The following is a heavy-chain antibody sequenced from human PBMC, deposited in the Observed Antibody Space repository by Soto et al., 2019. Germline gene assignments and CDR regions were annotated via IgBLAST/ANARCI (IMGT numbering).Heavy chain of an antibody. D-gene: IGHD3-10*01. J-gene: IGHJ4*02. CDR3: AMRTGERWLQSPYPFDY. V-gene: IGHV5-51*01. CDR2: IYPGDSDT. CDR1: GYSFTSYW. Sequence: GESLKISCKGSGYSFTSYWIGWVRQMPGKGLEWMGIIYPGDSDTRYSPSFQGQVTISADKSISTAYLQWSSLKASDTAMYYCAMRTGERWLQSPYPFDYWGQGTLVTVSS.